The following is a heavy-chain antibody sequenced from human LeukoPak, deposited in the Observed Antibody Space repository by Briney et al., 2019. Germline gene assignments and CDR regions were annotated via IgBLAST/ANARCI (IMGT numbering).Heavy chain of an antibody. Sequence: GGSLRLSCVASGFTFSRHGMNWVRQAPGKGLEWVSGISPSGDIKYYVGSVKGRFTVSRDNSKNTLYLQINSLRADDTAVYHCAKDDAWLQFNDWGQGTLVTVSS. CDR3: AKDDAWLQFND. J-gene: IGHJ4*02. V-gene: IGHV3-23*01. CDR1: GFTFSRHG. CDR2: ISPSGDIK. D-gene: IGHD5-24*01.